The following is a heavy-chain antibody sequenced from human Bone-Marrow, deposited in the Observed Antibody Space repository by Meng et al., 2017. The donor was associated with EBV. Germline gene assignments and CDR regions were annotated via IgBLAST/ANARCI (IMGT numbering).Heavy chain of an antibody. CDR3: AKDCFGDKDS. D-gene: IGHD2-21*01. Sequence: EVQVMESGGGLVQPGGSLRLSCAASGITLSSYWVHWVRQVPGEGLVWVSRINEDGSVINYADSVKGRFFISRDNAKNIVYLQMNNLRTEDTAVYYCAKDCFGDKDSWGQGTLVTVSS. CDR2: INEDGSVI. J-gene: IGHJ4*02. V-gene: IGHV3-74*01. CDR1: GITLSSYW.